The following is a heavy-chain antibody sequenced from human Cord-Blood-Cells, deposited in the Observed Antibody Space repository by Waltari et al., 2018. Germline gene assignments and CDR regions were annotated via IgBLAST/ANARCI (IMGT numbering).Heavy chain of an antibody. CDR3: ARLTGADAFDI. CDR2: VNHNSGKT. Sequence: QVQLVQSGAEVKKPGASVKVSCKASGYTFTSYDINWVRQATGQGLEWMGGVNHNSGKTGHAQRSQGSVTITRKTSISTADMDLSSLRSEDTAVYYWARLTGADAFDIWGQGTMVTVSS. J-gene: IGHJ3*02. CDR1: GYTFTSYD. D-gene: IGHD7-27*01. V-gene: IGHV1-8*03.